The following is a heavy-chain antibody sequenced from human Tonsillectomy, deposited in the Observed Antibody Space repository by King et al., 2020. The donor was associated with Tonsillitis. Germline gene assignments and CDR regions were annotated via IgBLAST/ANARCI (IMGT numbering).Heavy chain of an antibody. CDR3: ARRNYYDSPLGAFDI. CDR1: GGTFSSYA. CDR2: IIPIFCSA. V-gene: IGHV1-69*01. Sequence: VQLVESGAEVKKPGSSVKVSCKASGGTFSSYAISWVRQAPGQGLEWVGGIIPIFCSANYAQKLQGRVTITGDESTSTAYMELSSLRSEDTAVYYCARRNYYDSPLGAFDIWGQGTMVTVSS. J-gene: IGHJ3*02. D-gene: IGHD3-22*01.